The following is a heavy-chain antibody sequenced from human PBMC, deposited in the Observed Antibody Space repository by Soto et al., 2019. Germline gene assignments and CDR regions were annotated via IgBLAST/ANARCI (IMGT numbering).Heavy chain of an antibody. J-gene: IGHJ4*02. Sequence: ASVKVSCKASGYTFTSYAMHWVRQAPGQRLEWMGWINAGNGNTKYSQKFQGRVTITRGTSASTAYMELSSLRSEDTAVYYCARDLRQWRAYRDPRFDFWGQGILVTVSS. D-gene: IGHD6-19*01. CDR1: GYTFTSYA. CDR3: ARDLRQWRAYRDPRFDF. CDR2: INAGNGNT. V-gene: IGHV1-3*01.